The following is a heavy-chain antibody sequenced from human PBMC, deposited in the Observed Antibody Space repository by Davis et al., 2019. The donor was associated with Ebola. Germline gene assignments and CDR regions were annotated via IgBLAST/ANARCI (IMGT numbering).Heavy chain of an antibody. V-gene: IGHV3-23*01. CDR2: ISVSGGGT. J-gene: IGHJ4*02. D-gene: IGHD1-26*01. CDR1: GFTFSDYY. CDR3: AREYSGSYYPDIDY. Sequence: PGGSLRLSCAASGFTFSDYYMSWIRQAPGKGLQWVSGISVSGGGTYYTDSVKDRFTISRDNSQNTLYLQMNSLRAEDTAVYYCAREYSGSYYPDIDYWGQGTLVTVSS.